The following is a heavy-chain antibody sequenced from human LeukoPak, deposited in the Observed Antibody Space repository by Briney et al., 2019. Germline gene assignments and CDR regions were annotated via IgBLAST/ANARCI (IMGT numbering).Heavy chain of an antibody. CDR2: INPNSGGT. V-gene: IGHV1-2*06. CDR3: ARNSGRATTWVRLAY. D-gene: IGHD1-26*01. J-gene: IGHJ4*02. Sequence: ASVKVSCKASGYTFTGYYMHWVRQAPGQGLEWMGRINPNSGGTNYAQKFQGRVTMTRDTSISTAYMELSRLRSDDTAVYYCARNSGRATTWVRLAYWGQGTLVTVSS. CDR1: GYTFTGYY.